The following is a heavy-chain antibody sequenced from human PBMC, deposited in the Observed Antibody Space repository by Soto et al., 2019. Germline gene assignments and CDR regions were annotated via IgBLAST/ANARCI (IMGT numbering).Heavy chain of an antibody. J-gene: IGHJ2*01. Sequence: EVQLVESGGGLVKPGGSLRLSCAASGFTFSSYSMNWVRQAPGKGLEWVSSISSSSSYIYYADSVKGRFTISRDNAKNSLYLQMNSLRAEDTAVYYCAREGAGYCSGGSCYERYFDLWGRGTLVTVSS. CDR1: GFTFSSYS. V-gene: IGHV3-21*01. D-gene: IGHD2-15*01. CDR3: AREGAGYCSGGSCYERYFDL. CDR2: ISSSSSYI.